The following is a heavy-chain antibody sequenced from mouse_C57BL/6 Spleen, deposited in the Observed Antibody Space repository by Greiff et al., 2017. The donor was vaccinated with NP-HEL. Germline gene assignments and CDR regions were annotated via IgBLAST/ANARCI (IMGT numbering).Heavy chain of an antibody. D-gene: IGHD1-1*01. CDR3: ARYANYGSEDFDY. J-gene: IGHJ2*01. CDR2: IRNKANGYTT. Sequence: VQLVESGGGLVQPGGSLSLSCAASGFTFTDYYMSWVRQPPGKALEWLGFIRNKANGYTTEYSASVKGRFTISRDNSQSILYLQMNALRAEDSATYYCARYANYGSEDFDYWGQGTTLTVSS. V-gene: IGHV7-3*01. CDR1: GFTFTDYY.